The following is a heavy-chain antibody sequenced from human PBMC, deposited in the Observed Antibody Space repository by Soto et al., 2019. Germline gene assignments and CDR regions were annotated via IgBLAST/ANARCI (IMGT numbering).Heavy chain of an antibody. CDR1: GGSISSGGYY. D-gene: IGHD3-22*01. CDR2: IYYSGST. Sequence: QVQLQESGPGLVKPSQTLSLTCTVSGGSISSGGYYWSWIRQHPGKGLEWIGYIYYSGSTYYNPSXXXRXSISVDTSKTQFSRKLSSVTAADTAVDYCARRDVITNNWFDTWGQGTLVTVSS. CDR3: ARRDVITNNWFDT. V-gene: IGHV4-31*03. J-gene: IGHJ5*02.